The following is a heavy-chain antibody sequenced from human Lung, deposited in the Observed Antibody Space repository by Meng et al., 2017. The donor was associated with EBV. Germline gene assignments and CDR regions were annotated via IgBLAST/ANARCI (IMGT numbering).Heavy chain of an antibody. CDR2: ISAYNGNT. J-gene: IGHJ5*02. Sequence: QVNVGHLGAEVKKPGASVKVSCKASGYIFNNYGVSWVRQAPGQGPEWMGWISAYNGNTNYAQNFQGRFTMTTDTSTSTAYMELRSLRSDDTAVYYCARDLPGGTKGTWLDLWGQGTLVTVSS. V-gene: IGHV1-18*01. CDR1: GYIFNNYG. D-gene: IGHD1-14*01. CDR3: ARDLPGGTKGTWLDL.